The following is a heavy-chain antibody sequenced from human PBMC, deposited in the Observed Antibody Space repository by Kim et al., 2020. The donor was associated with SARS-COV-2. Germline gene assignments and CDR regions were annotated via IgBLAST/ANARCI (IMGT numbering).Heavy chain of an antibody. CDR1: GYTLTELS. V-gene: IGHV1-24*01. CDR3: ATSRVWFGELPREAPQYYYGMDV. CDR2: FDPEDGET. D-gene: IGHD3-10*01. J-gene: IGHJ6*02. Sequence: ASVKVSCKVSGYTLTELSMHWVRQAPGKGLEWMGGFDPEDGETIYAQKFQGRVTMTEDTSTDTAYMELSSLRSEDTAVYYCATSRVWFGELPREAPQYYYGMDVWGQGTTVTVSS.